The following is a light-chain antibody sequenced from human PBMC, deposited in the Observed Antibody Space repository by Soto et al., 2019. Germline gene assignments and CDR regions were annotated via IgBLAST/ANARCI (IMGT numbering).Light chain of an antibody. J-gene: IGKJ3*01. CDR1: QSVSSSY. V-gene: IGKV3-20*01. CDR3: QQYGSSPFT. CDR2: GAS. Sequence: EIVLTQSPGTLSLSPGECATLSCRASQSVSSSYLAWYQQRPGQAPRLLIYGASSRATGIPDRFSGSGSGTDFTLTISRLEPEDFAVYYCQQYGSSPFTFGPGTKVDI.